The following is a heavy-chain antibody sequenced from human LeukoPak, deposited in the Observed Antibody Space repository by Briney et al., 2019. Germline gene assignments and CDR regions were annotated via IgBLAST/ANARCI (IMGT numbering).Heavy chain of an antibody. CDR3: ARDIAAAGTENIDY. CDR2: ISYDGSNK. D-gene: IGHD6-13*01. CDR1: GFTFSSYA. J-gene: IGHJ4*02. Sequence: PGGSLRLSCAASGFTFSSYAMHWVRQAPGKGLEWVAVISYDGSNKYYADSVKVRFTISRDNSKNTLYLQMNSLRAEDTAVYYCARDIAAAGTENIDYWGQGTLSPSPQ. V-gene: IGHV3-30*04.